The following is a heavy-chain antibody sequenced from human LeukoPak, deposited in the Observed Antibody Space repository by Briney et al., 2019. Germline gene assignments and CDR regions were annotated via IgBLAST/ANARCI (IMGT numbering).Heavy chain of an antibody. Sequence: GESLKISCKGSGYSFTSYWIGWVRQMPGKGLEWMGIIYPGDSDTRYSPSFQGQVTISADKSITTAYLQWSSLKASDTAIFYCARRAYEALHLDYWGQGTLVTVSS. J-gene: IGHJ4*02. D-gene: IGHD5-12*01. V-gene: IGHV5-51*01. CDR1: GYSFTSYW. CDR2: IYPGDSDT. CDR3: ARRAYEALHLDY.